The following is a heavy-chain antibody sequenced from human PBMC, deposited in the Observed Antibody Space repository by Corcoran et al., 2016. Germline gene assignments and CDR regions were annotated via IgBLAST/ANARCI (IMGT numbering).Heavy chain of an antibody. CDR1: GFTFSSYS. CDR3: ARTGAVAGTHDY. J-gene: IGHJ4*02. D-gene: IGHD6-19*01. V-gene: IGHV3-21*01. Sequence: EVQLVESGGGLVKPGGSLRLSCAASGFTFSSYSMNWVRQAPGKGLEWVSSISYSSSYIYYADSVKGRFNISRDNAKNSLYLQMNSLRAEDTSVYYWARTGAVAGTHDYWGQGTLVTVSS. CDR2: ISYSSSYI.